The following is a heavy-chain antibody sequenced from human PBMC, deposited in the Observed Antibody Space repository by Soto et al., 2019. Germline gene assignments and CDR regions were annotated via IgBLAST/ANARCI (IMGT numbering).Heavy chain of an antibody. D-gene: IGHD2-2*01. CDR2: ILSNDEK. CDR3: ARIRGPAAILFDP. CDR1: GFSLSNARMG. Sequence: QVTLKESGPVLVKPTETLTLTCTVSGFSLSNARMGVSWIRQPPGKALEWLAHILSNDEKSYSTSLKSRLTISQDTSKSHVFLTTTNMDPVDPATYYCARIRGPAAILFDPWGKGTLVTVAS. V-gene: IGHV2-26*01. J-gene: IGHJ5*02.